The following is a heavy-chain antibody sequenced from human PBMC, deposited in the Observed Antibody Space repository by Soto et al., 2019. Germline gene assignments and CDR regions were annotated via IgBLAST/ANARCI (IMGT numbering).Heavy chain of an antibody. Sequence: PSETLSLTCTVSDNSISTSSSYYWGWIRQPPGKGLEWIANMYYSGSTYYNPSLKSRVTISLETSKNQFSLKLSSVTAADTAVYYCARIKIVGILTYYMDVWGKGTTVTVSS. CDR1: DNSISTSSSYY. J-gene: IGHJ6*03. CDR3: ARIKIVGILTYYMDV. CDR2: MYYSGST. D-gene: IGHD3-3*01. V-gene: IGHV4-39*01.